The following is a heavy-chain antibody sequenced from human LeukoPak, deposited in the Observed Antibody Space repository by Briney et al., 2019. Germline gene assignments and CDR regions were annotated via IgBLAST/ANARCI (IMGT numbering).Heavy chain of an antibody. CDR3: ARVALRYLRGHYYGMDV. J-gene: IGHJ6*04. CDR2: INSDGSST. D-gene: IGHD3-9*01. Sequence: GGSLRLSCAASGFTFSSYWMHWVRQAPGKGLVWVSRINSDGSSTSHADSVKGRFTISRDNAKNTLYLQMNSLRAEDTAVYYCARVALRYLRGHYYGMDVWGKETTVTVSS. V-gene: IGHV3-74*01. CDR1: GFTFSSYW.